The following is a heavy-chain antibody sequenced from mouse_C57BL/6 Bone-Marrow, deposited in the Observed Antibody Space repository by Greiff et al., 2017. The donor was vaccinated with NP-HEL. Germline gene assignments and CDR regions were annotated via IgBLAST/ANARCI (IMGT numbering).Heavy chain of an antibody. J-gene: IGHJ2*01. CDR2: IWWNDDK. CDR1: GFSLSTSNMG. V-gene: IGHV8-5*01. Sequence: QVTLKECVPGILQPSQTLSLTCSFSGFSLSTSNMGIGWIRQPSGKGLEWLANIWWNDDKYDNPSPKSRHTISTAPSNNQVFRKITIVDTADTATYYCAQIYDSLDYWGQGTTLTVSS. D-gene: IGHD2-4*01. CDR3: AQIYDSLDY.